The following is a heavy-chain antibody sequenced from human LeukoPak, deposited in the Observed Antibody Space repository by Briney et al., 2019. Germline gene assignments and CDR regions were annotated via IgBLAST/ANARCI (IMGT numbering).Heavy chain of an antibody. CDR3: ARDLKEGGFLEWLLSPSYYYGMDV. CDR2: IIPIFGIA. V-gene: IGHV1-69*04. D-gene: IGHD3-3*01. J-gene: IGHJ6*02. CDR1: GGTPTSYA. Sequence: SVKVSWKPSGGTPTSYATSWVRQVPGDGLEWMGRIIPIFGIANYAQKFQGRVTITAGKSTSTAYMELSSLRSEDTAVYYCARDLKEGGFLEWLLSPSYYYGMDVWGQGTTVTVSS.